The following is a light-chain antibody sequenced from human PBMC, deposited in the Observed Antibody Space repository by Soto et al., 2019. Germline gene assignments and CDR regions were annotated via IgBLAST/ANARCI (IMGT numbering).Light chain of an antibody. V-gene: IGKV1-9*01. Sequence: IQLTQSPSSLSASVGDRVSITCRASQGVNSYLAWYQQKPGKAPKLLIYAASALQSGVPSRFSGTGSGTDFTLTISSLQPEDFATYYCQQLNNYPITFGQGTRLEIK. J-gene: IGKJ5*01. CDR3: QQLNNYPIT. CDR2: AAS. CDR1: QGVNSY.